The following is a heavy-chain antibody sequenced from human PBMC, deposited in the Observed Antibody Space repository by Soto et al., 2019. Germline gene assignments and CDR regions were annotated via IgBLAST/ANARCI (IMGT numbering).Heavy chain of an antibody. CDR3: ARDGGHGYDMDY. D-gene: IGHD5-12*01. J-gene: IGHJ4*02. Sequence: GGSLRLSCAASGFAFHTYSMDWVRQAPGKVLEWVSYISAISGTIYYADSVKGRFTISRDNAKNSLYLQMNGLRVEDTAVYYCARDGGHGYDMDYWGQGTLVTVSS. CDR2: ISAISGTI. V-gene: IGHV3-48*01. CDR1: GFAFHTYS.